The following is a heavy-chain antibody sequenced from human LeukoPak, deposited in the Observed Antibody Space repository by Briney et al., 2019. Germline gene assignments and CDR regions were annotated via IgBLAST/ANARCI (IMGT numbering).Heavy chain of an antibody. CDR2: IDNDGSST. Sequence: GGSQRLSCAASGFTFSDYWMLWVRQAPGKGLVWVSRIDNDGSSTTYADSVKGRFTISRDNAKNTLYLQMSSLRGEDTAVYYCARGAYMSSPDYWCQGTLVTVSS. CDR1: GFTFSDYW. J-gene: IGHJ4*02. D-gene: IGHD6-6*01. CDR3: ARGAYMSSPDY. V-gene: IGHV3-74*01.